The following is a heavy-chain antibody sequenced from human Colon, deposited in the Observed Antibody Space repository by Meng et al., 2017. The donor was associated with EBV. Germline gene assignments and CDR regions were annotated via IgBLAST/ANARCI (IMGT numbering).Heavy chain of an antibody. V-gene: IGHV4-4*02. J-gene: IGHJ4*02. CDR3: ARGKQDAWELLAY. D-gene: IGHD1-26*01. CDR1: GVSISSNIR. CDR2: IDDSGST. Sequence: QVQLQEAGPGLVKPSGTLSLTCGVSGVSISSNIRWTWVRHPPGKGLEWIGDIDDSGSTNYNPSLNSRISISLDKSKNHFSLKVNSVTAADTAVYYCARGKQDAWELLAYWGQGALVTVSS.